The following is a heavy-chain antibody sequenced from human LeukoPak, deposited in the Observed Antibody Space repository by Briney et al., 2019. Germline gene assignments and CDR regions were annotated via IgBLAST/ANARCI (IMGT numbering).Heavy chain of an antibody. Sequence: GGSLRLSCAASGFTFSSFEMNWVRQAPGKGLEWVSYISSSGSTIYYADSVKGRFTISRDNAKNSLYLQMNSLRAEDTAVYYCARDAEVGYFDSSNFYDYWGQGTLVTVSS. J-gene: IGHJ4*02. CDR3: ARDAEVGYFDSSNFYDY. CDR1: GFTFSSFE. CDR2: ISSSGSTI. D-gene: IGHD3-22*01. V-gene: IGHV3-48*03.